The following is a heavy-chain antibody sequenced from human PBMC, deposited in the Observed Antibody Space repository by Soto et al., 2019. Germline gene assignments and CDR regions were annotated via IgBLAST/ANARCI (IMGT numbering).Heavy chain of an antibody. CDR3: ARVIPETSSSWHDY. J-gene: IGHJ4*02. CDR1: GFTFSSYS. Sequence: EVQLVESGGGLVQPGGSLRLSCAASGFTFSSYSMNWVRQAPGEGLEWVSYISSSSSTIYYADSVKGRFTISRDNAKNSLYLQMNSLRDEDTAVYYCARVIPETSSSWHDYWGQGTLVTVSS. CDR2: ISSSSSTI. D-gene: IGHD6-13*01. V-gene: IGHV3-48*02.